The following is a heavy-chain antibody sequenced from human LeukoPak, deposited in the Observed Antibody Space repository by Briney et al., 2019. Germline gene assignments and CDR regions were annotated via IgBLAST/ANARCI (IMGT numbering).Heavy chain of an antibody. D-gene: IGHD1-14*01. CDR1: GYTFTSYD. J-gene: IGHJ6*03. V-gene: IGHV1-8*01. CDR3: ARVRNPWDYYMDV. CDR2: MNPNSGNT. Sequence: ASVKVSCKASGYTFTSYDINWVRQATGQGLEWMGWMNPNSGNTGYAQKFQGRVTMTRDTSISTAYMELSRLRSDDTAVYYCARVRNPWDYYMDVWGKGTTVTISS.